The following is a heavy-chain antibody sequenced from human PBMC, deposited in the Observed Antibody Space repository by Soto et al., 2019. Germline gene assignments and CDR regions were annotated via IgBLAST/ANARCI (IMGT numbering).Heavy chain of an antibody. D-gene: IGHD3-22*01. CDR1: GGSISSGGYS. Sequence: PSETLSHTCAVSGGSISSGGYSWSWILLPPRKGLEWIGYIYHSGSTYYNPSLKSRVTISVDRSKNQFSLKLSSVTAADTAVYYCARVGEKGGGYYYDSSGPSAFDIWGQGTMVTVS. J-gene: IGHJ3*02. CDR2: IYHSGST. CDR3: ARVGEKGGGYYYDSSGPSAFDI. V-gene: IGHV4-30-2*01.